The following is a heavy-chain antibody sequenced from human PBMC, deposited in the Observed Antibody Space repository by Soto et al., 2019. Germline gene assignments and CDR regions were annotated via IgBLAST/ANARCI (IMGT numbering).Heavy chain of an antibody. Sequence: EVQLLESGGGLVQPGGSLRLSCAASGFTFSSYAMTWVRQAAGKGLEWVSTIRARGDSTFYGDSVKGRCTIARDNSDNTVYLQMNSLKAEETAVYYCAKGGYTTYFEYWAQGTLVTVSS. CDR2: IRARGDST. V-gene: IGHV3-23*01. CDR1: GFTFSSYA. D-gene: IGHD5-18*01. CDR3: AKGGYTTYFEY. J-gene: IGHJ4*02.